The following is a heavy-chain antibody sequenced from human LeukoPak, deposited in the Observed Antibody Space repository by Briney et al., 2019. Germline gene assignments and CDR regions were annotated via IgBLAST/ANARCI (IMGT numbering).Heavy chain of an antibody. CDR3: AKIYCTSTDCYYDY. CDR1: GFTFSSYW. CDR2: IKQDGSAK. D-gene: IGHD2-2*01. Sequence: RGSLRLSCAASGFTFSSYWMSWVRQAPGKGLEWVANIKQDGSAKYYMDSVKGRFTISRDSAKNSLYLQMNSLRAEDTAVYYCAKIYCTSTDCYYDYWGQGTLVTVSS. J-gene: IGHJ4*02. V-gene: IGHV3-7*01.